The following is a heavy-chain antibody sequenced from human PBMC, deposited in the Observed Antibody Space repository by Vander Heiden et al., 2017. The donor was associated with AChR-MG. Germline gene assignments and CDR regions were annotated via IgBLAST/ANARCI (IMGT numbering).Heavy chain of an antibody. D-gene: IGHD2-2*01. J-gene: IGHJ4*02. CDR2: ISSGSTYT. Sequence: EVQLAESGGGLVKLGGSLRPSFAAFGFSFRSYSMSWVRLAPGKGLELVSSISSGSTYTHYADSVKGRFTISRDNAKNSLYLQVNSLRAEDAAKYYCARGAQEQLLSPFDYWGQGTLVTVSS. CDR1: GFSFRSYS. CDR3: ARGAQEQLLSPFDY. V-gene: IGHV3-21*02.